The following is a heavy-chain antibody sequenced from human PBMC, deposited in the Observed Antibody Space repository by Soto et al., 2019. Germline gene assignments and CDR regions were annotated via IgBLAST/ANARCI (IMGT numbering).Heavy chain of an antibody. D-gene: IGHD6-19*01. CDR3: ARGDSSGWYSEGDAFDI. V-gene: IGHV3-66*01. CDR1: GFTVSSNY. CDR2: IYSGGST. J-gene: IGHJ3*02. Sequence: EVQLVESGGGLVQPGGSLRLSCAASGFTVSSNYMSWVRQAPGKGLEWVSVIYSGGSTYYADSVKGRFTISRDNSKNTLYLQMNSLRAEDTAVYYCARGDSSGWYSEGDAFDIWGQGTMVTVSS.